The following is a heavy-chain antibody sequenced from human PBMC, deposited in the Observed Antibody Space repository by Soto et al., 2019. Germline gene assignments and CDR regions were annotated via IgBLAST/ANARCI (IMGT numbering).Heavy chain of an antibody. J-gene: IGHJ3*02. D-gene: IGHD2-8*01. Sequence: QVQLVESGGGVVQPGRSLRLSCAASGFSFTDYHMHWVRQAPGKGLEWVTIIWYDGSEKYYGDSAKGRFTVSRDNSENTLYLQMNSLRAEDTALYYCARERGGVFDIWGQGTLVTVSS. CDR3: ARERGGVFDI. CDR2: IWYDGSEK. V-gene: IGHV3-33*01. CDR1: GFSFTDYH.